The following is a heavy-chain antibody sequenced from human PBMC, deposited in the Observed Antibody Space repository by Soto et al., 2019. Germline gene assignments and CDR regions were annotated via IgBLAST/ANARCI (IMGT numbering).Heavy chain of an antibody. CDR1: DGSISNFY. J-gene: IGHJ4*02. CDR3: ARAPMVLTRSYFDS. V-gene: IGHV4-59*01. Sequence: PSETLSLTCTVSDGSISNFYWSWIRQPPGKGLEWIGYISSSGNTNYNPSLKSRVSMSVDTSKTQFSLNLTSVTAADTAVYYCARAPMVLTRSYFDSWGQGTPVTVSS. D-gene: IGHD2-8*01. CDR2: ISSSGNT.